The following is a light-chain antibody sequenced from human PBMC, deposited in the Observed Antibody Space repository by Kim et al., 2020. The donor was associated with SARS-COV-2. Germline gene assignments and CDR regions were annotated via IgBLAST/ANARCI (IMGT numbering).Light chain of an antibody. CDR2: EVT. CDR1: RRDVGFYNY. Sequence: QSVTISRTGPRRDVGFYNYVSWYQHHPGKAPQLLIYEVTKRPSGIPDRFSGSKSGNTASLTVSGLQAEDEADYYCSSYAGTNFFVFGTGTKVTVL. V-gene: IGLV2-8*01. CDR3: SSYAGTNFFV. J-gene: IGLJ1*01.